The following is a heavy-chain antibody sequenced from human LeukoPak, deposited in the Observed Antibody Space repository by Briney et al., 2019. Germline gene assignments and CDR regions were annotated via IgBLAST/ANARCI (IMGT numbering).Heavy chain of an antibody. V-gene: IGHV3-21*01. CDR2: ISSSSSYI. CDR1: GFTFSSYS. J-gene: IGHJ3*02. D-gene: IGHD2-2*01. CDR3: ARERVPAATLDAFDI. Sequence: GGSLRLSCAASGFTFSSYSMNWVRQAPGKGLEWVSSISSSSSYICYADSVKGRFTISRDNAKNSLYLQMNSLRAEDTAVYYCARERVPAATLDAFDIWGQGTMVTVSS.